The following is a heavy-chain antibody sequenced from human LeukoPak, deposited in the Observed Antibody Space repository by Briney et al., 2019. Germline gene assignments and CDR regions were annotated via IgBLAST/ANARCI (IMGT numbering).Heavy chain of an antibody. CDR1: GGSFSTYY. J-gene: IGHJ4*02. Sequence: PSETLSLTCTVSGGSFSTYYWSWIRQPAGKGLEWIWRMYTSGSTSYNPSLNSRVTMSVDTYKKQFSLKLSSVTAADTAVYYCARDKSSWNFDFWGQGTLVAVSS. D-gene: IGHD6-13*01. CDR3: ARDKSSWNFDF. CDR2: MYTSGST. V-gene: IGHV4-4*07.